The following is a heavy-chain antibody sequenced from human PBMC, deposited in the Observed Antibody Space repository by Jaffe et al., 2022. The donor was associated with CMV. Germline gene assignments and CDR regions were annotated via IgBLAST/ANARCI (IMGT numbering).Heavy chain of an antibody. Sequence: QVQLVESGGGVVQPGRSLRLSCAASGFNFNTYVMHWVRQSPGKGLEWLSVLWHDGSNKNYGDSVKGRFTISRDNSKNMLYLQMNNLGTEDSAMYYCARESKNYVLDYWGQGTLVTVSP. CDR3: ARESKNYVLDY. CDR1: GFNFNTYV. V-gene: IGHV3-33*01. J-gene: IGHJ4*02. CDR2: LWHDGSNK. D-gene: IGHD3-16*01.